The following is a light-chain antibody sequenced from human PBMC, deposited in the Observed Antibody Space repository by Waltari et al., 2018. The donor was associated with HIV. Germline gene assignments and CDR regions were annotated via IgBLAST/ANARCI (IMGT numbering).Light chain of an antibody. J-gene: IGLJ2*01. CDR3: AAWDDRLSGRL. Sequence: QSVLAQPRSVSGTPGQRVNISCSGSSSNVRNNYVNWYQQVPGVAPKLLINRNNQRPSGVPDRFSGSKSGTSASLAISGLRTEDEAEYYCAAWDDRLSGRLFGGGTKVTVL. V-gene: IGLV1-47*01. CDR2: RNN. CDR1: SSNVRNNY.